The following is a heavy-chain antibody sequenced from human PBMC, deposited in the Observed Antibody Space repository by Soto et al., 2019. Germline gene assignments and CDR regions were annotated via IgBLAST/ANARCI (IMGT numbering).Heavy chain of an antibody. CDR2: LYYSGST. J-gene: IGHJ6*02. CDR1: GGSVSSGSYN. D-gene: IGHD6-13*01. V-gene: IGHV4-61*01. Sequence: QVQLQESGPGLVKPSETLSLICSVSGGSVSSGSYNWRWIRQPPGKGLEWIGDLYYSGSTNYNPSLKSRLTMSLDLSNNQYSLKLSSATAADTAVYFCGATAAQPRDYGMDVWGQGTTVTVSS. CDR3: GATAAQPRDYGMDV.